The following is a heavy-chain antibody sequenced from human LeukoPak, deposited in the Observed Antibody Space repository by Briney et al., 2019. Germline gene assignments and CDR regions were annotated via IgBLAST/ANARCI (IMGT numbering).Heavy chain of an antibody. J-gene: IGHJ4*02. CDR1: GFTFSSYA. Sequence: PGGSLRLPCAASGFTFSSYAMSWVRQAPGKGLEWVSGISGSGGSTYYADSVKGRFTISRDNSRNTLYLQMNSPRAEDTAVYYCAILPGYSSGSYEVNYWGQGTLVTVSS. CDR3: AILPGYSSGSYEVNY. D-gene: IGHD6-25*01. CDR2: ISGSGGST. V-gene: IGHV3-23*01.